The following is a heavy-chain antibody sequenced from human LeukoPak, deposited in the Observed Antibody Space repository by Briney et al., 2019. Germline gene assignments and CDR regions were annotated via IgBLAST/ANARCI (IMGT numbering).Heavy chain of an antibody. V-gene: IGHV3-48*01. J-gene: IGHJ4*02. D-gene: IGHD3-10*01. Sequence: GGSLRLSCVASGFAFNDYAMNWVRQAPGKGLEWVSHINRDSTTIYYAESVKGRFTISRDNAKNPLYLQVSSLRAEDAAVYYCARYGSGSYYKDPFDYWGQGTLVTVSS. CDR1: GFAFNDYA. CDR3: ARYGSGSYYKDPFDY. CDR2: INRDSTTI.